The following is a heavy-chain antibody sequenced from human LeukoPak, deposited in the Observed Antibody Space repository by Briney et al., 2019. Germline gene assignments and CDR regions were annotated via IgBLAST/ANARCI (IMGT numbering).Heavy chain of an antibody. CDR1: GYSLTNYW. D-gene: IGHD3-22*01. V-gene: IGHV5-51*01. Sequence: GESLKISCKDSGYSLTNYWIGWVRQMPGKGLEWMGIIYPGDSDTRYSPSFQGQVTISADKSICTAYLQWSSLKASDTAMYYCACSLYDSSGFYPTNWGQGTLVTVSS. CDR3: ACSLYDSSGFYPTN. J-gene: IGHJ4*02. CDR2: IYPGDSDT.